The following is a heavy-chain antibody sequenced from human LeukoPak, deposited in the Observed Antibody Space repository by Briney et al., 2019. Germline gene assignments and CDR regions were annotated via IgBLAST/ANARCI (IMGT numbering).Heavy chain of an antibody. V-gene: IGHV3-53*05. CDR3: AKAVTSLRVAHYYDY. CDR2: ISSGDST. CDR1: GFTVNNKY. Sequence: PGGSLRLSCAASGFTVNNKYMNWVRQAPGKGLEWVSVISSGDSTYYADSVKGRFTISRDNAKNSLYLQMNSLRAEDTALYYCAKAVTSLRVAHYYDYWGQGTLVTVSS. J-gene: IGHJ4*02. D-gene: IGHD3-22*01.